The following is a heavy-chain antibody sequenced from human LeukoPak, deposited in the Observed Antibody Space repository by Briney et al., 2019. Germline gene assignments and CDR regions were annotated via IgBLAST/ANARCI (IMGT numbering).Heavy chain of an antibody. CDR1: GFTFKKTW. Sequence: GGSLRLSCAASGFTFKKTWMTWVRQAPGKGLEWVANINDDGVQKYYLDSVRDRFTISRDNSKNTLYLQMNSLRAEDTAVYYCARDTGVGPTSDAFDIWGPGTMVTVSS. V-gene: IGHV3-7*01. J-gene: IGHJ3*02. CDR3: ARDTGVGPTSDAFDI. D-gene: IGHD1-26*01. CDR2: INDDGVQK.